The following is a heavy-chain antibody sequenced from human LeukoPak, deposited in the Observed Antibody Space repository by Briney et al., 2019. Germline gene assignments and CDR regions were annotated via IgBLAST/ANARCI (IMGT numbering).Heavy chain of an antibody. D-gene: IGHD6-19*01. J-gene: IGHJ5*02. CDR2: IYPGDSDT. Sequence: GESLKISCKGSGYSFTSYWIGWVRQMPGKGLEWMGIIYPGDSDTKYSPSFEGQVTISADKSISTAYMELSRLRSDDTAVYYCARGIAVAPRGWFDPWGQGTLVTVSS. CDR3: ARGIAVAPRGWFDP. CDR1: GYSFTSYW. V-gene: IGHV5-51*01.